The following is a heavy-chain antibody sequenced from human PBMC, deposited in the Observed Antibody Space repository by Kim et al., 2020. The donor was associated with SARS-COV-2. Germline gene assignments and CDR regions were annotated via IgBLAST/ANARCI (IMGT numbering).Heavy chain of an antibody. V-gene: IGHV4-39*01. CDR3: ARQARGNIVVVVAAPTTFDY. Sequence: SETLSLTCTVSGGSISSSSYYWGWIRQPPGKGLEWIGSIYYSGSTYYNPSLKSRVTISVDTSKNQFSLKLSSVTAADTAVYYCARQARGNIVVVVAAPTTFDYWGPGTLVTVSS. CDR1: GGSISSSSYY. J-gene: IGHJ4*02. CDR2: IYYSGST. D-gene: IGHD2-15*01.